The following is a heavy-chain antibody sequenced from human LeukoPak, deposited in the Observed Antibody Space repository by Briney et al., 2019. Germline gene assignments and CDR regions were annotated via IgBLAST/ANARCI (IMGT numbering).Heavy chain of an antibody. CDR3: AKDRYYDIRGRLDP. D-gene: IGHD3-10*02. V-gene: IGHV3-30*18. CDR1: GFTFSFYG. CDR2: ISDDGSTK. Sequence: GGSLRLSCAASGFTFSFYGIHWVRQAPGKGLEWVAVISDDGSTKYYSDSVKGRFTVSRDNSKDTLYLQMNGLTTEDTAAYYCAKDRYYDIRGRLDPWGQGTLVTVSS. J-gene: IGHJ5*02.